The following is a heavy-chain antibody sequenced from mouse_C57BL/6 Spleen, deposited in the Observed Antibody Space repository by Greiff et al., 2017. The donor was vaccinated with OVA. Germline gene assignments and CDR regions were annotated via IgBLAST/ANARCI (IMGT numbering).Heavy chain of an antibody. CDR2: IDPSDSYT. CDR1: GYTFTSYW. D-gene: IGHD2-3*01. J-gene: IGHJ3*01. V-gene: IGHV1-50*01. CDR3: ARSGDWMGGFAY. Sequence: QVQLQQPGAELVKPGASVKLSCKASGYTFTSYWMQWVKQRPGQGLEWIGEIDPSDSYTNYNQKFKGKATLTVDTSSSTAYMQLSSLTSEDSAVYYCARSGDWMGGFAYWGQGTLVTVSA.